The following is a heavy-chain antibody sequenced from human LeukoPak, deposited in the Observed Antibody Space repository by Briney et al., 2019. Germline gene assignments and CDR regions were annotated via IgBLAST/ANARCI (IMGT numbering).Heavy chain of an antibody. V-gene: IGHV3-72*01. J-gene: IGHJ4*02. CDR2: IRKKVNSYTT. Sequence: PGGSLRLSCAASGFTFSDHYMDWVRQAPGKGLEWVGRIRKKVNSYTTEYAASVKGRFTISRDDSKNSLYLQVNSLKTEDTAVYYCVRVQTSGNYYYFDYWGQGTLVTVSS. D-gene: IGHD1-26*01. CDR1: GFTFSDHY. CDR3: VRVQTSGNYYYFDY.